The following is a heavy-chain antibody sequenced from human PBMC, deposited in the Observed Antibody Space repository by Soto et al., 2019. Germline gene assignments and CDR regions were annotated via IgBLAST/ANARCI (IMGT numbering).Heavy chain of an antibody. CDR2: ISSSSSYT. CDR1: GFTFSTYT. J-gene: IGHJ4*02. V-gene: IGHV3-21*01. D-gene: IGHD1-26*01. Sequence: GGSLRLSCAASGFTFSTYTMNWVRQAPGKGLEWVSSISSSSSYTYYADSVKGRFTISRDNAKNSLYLQMNSLRAEDTAMYYCARGDPTYFDYWGQGILVTVSS. CDR3: ARGDPTYFDY.